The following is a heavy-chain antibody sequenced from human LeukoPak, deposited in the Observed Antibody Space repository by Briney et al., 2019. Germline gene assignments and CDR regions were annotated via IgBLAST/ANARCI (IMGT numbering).Heavy chain of an antibody. Sequence: QPGGSLRLSCAASGFTFSSYAVHWVRQAPGKGLEWVAVISYDGSNKYYADSVKGRFTISRDNSKNTLYLQMNSLRAEDTAVYYCARDALVDIVATRNYYYYYYMDVWGKGTTVTVSS. CDR1: GFTFSSYA. CDR2: ISYDGSNK. V-gene: IGHV3-30*04. CDR3: ARDALVDIVATRNYYYYYYMDV. J-gene: IGHJ6*03. D-gene: IGHD5-12*01.